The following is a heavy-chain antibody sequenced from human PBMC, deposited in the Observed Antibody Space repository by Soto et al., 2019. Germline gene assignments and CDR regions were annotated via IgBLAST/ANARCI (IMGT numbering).Heavy chain of an antibody. V-gene: IGHV1-8*01. CDR3: ARSKHSSSWYTPPYYYYGMDV. Sequence: ASVKVSCKASGYTFTSYDINWVRQATGQGLEWMGWMNPNSGNTGYAQKFQGRVTMTRNTFISTAYMELSSLRSEDTAVYYCARSKHSSSWYTPPYYYYGMDVWGQGTTVTVSS. CDR2: MNPNSGNT. J-gene: IGHJ6*02. D-gene: IGHD6-13*01. CDR1: GYTFTSYD.